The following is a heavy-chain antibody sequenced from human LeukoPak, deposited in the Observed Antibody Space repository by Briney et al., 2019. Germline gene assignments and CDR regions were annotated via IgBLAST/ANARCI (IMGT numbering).Heavy chain of an antibody. CDR1: GGSISSGGYY. CDR2: IYYSGST. Sequence: SETLSLTCTVSGGSISSGGYYWSWIRQHPGKGLEWIGYIYYSGSTYYNPPLKSRVTISVDTSKNQFSLKLSSVTAADTAVYYCARDGNGVVSDYWGQGTLVTVSS. J-gene: IGHJ4*02. CDR3: ARDGNGVVSDY. V-gene: IGHV4-31*03. D-gene: IGHD2-15*01.